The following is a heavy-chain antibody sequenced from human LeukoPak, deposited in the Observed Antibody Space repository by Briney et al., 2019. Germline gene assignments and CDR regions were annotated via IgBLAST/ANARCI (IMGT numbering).Heavy chain of an antibody. CDR3: ARGPSSSWYTFFDY. CDR2: INPNSGGT. J-gene: IGHJ4*02. V-gene: IGHV1-2*02. CDR1: GYTFTGYY. Sequence: GASVKVSCKASGYTFTGYYMHWVRQAPGQGLEWMGWINPNSGGTNYAQKFQGRVTMTRDTSISTAYMELSRLRSDDTAVYYCARGPSSSWYTFFDYWGQGTLVTVSS. D-gene: IGHD6-13*01.